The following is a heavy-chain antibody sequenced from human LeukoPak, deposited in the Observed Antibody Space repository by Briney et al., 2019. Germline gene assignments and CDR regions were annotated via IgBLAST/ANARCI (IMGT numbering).Heavy chain of an antibody. D-gene: IGHD7-27*01. CDR2: IISGTYI. V-gene: IGHV3-21*01. CDR1: GFTFSIYS. J-gene: IGHJ4*02. CDR3: ARDFAQTGDYHHFDY. Sequence: PGGSLRLSCAASGFTFSIYSMNWVRQAPGKGLEWVSSIISGTYIYYADSVKGRFTISRDNAKNSLYLQMNSLRAEDTAVYYCARDFAQTGDYHHFDYWGQGTPVTVSS.